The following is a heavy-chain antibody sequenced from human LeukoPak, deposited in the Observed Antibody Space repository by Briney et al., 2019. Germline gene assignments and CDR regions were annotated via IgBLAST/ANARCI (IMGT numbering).Heavy chain of an antibody. J-gene: IGHJ4*02. Sequence: GGSLRLSCAAPGFTFSSYAMHWVRQAPGKGLEWVAVISYDGSNKYYADSVKGRFTISRDNSKNTLYLQMNSLRAEDTAVYYCATIGKYSSSWYPYWGQGTLVTVSS. V-gene: IGHV3-30-3*01. CDR1: GFTFSSYA. CDR3: ATIGKYSSSWYPY. D-gene: IGHD6-13*01. CDR2: ISYDGSNK.